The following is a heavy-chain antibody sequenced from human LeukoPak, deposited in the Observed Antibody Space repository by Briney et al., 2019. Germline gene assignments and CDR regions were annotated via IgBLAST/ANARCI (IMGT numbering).Heavy chain of an antibody. J-gene: IGHJ4*02. CDR2: IYHSGST. D-gene: IGHD3-3*01. V-gene: IGHV4-38-2*01. CDR3: ARSYYDFRSGYFNYFDY. CDR1: GYSISSGYY. Sequence: PSETLSLTCAVSGYSISSGYYWGWIRQPPGKGLEWIGSIYHSGSTYYNPSLKSRVTLSVDTSKNQFSLKLSSVTAADTAVYYCARSYYDFRSGYFNYFDYWGQGTLVTVSS.